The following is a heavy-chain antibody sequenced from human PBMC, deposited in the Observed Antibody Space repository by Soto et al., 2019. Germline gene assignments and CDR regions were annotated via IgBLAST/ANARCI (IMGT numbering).Heavy chain of an antibody. CDR3: ARASYDFWSGYFFYYYYGMDV. V-gene: IGHV4-34*01. J-gene: IGHJ6*02. D-gene: IGHD3-3*01. CDR1: GGSFSGYY. CDR2: INHSGIT. Sequence: SETLSLTCAVYGGSFSGYYWSWIRQPPGKGLEWIGEINHSGITNYNPSLKSRVTISVDTSKNQFSLKLSSVTAADTAVYYCARASYDFWSGYFFYYYYGMDVWGQGITVTVYS.